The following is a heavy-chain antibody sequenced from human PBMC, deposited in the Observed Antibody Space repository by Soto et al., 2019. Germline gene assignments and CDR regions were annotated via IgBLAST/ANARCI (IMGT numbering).Heavy chain of an antibody. Sequence: QVQLQQWGAGLLKPSETLSLTCAVYGGSFSGYYWSWIRQPPGKGLEWIGEINHSGSTNYNPSLKSRVTISVDTSKNQFSLKLSSVTAADTAVYYCARHLTGALDYWGQGTLVTVSS. CDR2: INHSGST. CDR1: GGSFSGYY. J-gene: IGHJ4*02. V-gene: IGHV4-34*01. CDR3: ARHLTGALDY.